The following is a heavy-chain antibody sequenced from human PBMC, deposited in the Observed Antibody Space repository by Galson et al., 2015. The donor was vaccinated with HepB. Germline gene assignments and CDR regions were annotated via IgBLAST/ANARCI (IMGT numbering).Heavy chain of an antibody. D-gene: IGHD6-19*01. V-gene: IGHV6-1*01. J-gene: IGHJ3*02. CDR3: ARDPHLYSSGWFGAFDI. CDR2: TYYRSKWYN. Sequence: CAISGDSVSSNSAAWNWIRQSPSRGLEWLGRTYYRSKWYNDYAVSVKSRITINPDTSKNQFSLQLNSVTPEDTAVYYCARDPHLYSSGWFGAFDIWGQGTMVTVSS. CDR1: GDSVSSNSAA.